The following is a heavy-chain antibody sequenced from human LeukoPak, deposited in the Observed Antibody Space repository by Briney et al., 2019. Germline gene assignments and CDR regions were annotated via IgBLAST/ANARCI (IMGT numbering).Heavy chain of an antibody. CDR2: IKEDGSEK. V-gene: IGHV3-7*01. D-gene: IGHD5-24*01. Sequence: GGSLRLSCAASGSTFSSVWMSWVRQAPGNGLEWVANIKEDGSEKYYVDSVKGRFAISRDNPQNSLYLQMSSLRAEDTALYFCARDDGYRSYDYGGQGTLVTVSS. CDR3: ARDDGYRSYDY. CDR1: GSTFSSVW. J-gene: IGHJ4*02.